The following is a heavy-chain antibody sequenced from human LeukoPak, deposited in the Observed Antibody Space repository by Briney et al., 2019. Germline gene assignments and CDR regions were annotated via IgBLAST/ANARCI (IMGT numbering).Heavy chain of an antibody. V-gene: IGHV3-23*01. CDR2: LSGSGAST. CDR1: GFTFSTYA. Sequence: GGSLRLSCAASGFTFSTYAMSWVRQAPGKGLEWISALSGSGASTYYADSVKGRFTISRDNSKNTLYLQMNSLGAEDTAVYYCAKGGDYYYYYGMDVWGQGTTVTVSS. J-gene: IGHJ6*02. CDR3: AKGGDYYYYYGMDV.